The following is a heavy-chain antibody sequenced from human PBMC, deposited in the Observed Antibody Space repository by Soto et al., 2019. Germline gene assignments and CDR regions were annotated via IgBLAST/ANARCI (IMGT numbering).Heavy chain of an antibody. V-gene: IGHV3-74*01. Sequence: EAQLAESGGGSVQPGGSLRLSCAASGFTFTDFWIHWVRQVPGKGLVWVARIDLDGSGTSYADFVKGRFTISRDNAKNTVHLQMSSLSVEDTALYYCTTAFEYWGQGAPVTVS. CDR3: TTAFEY. CDR2: IDLDGSGT. J-gene: IGHJ4*02. CDR1: GFTFTDFW.